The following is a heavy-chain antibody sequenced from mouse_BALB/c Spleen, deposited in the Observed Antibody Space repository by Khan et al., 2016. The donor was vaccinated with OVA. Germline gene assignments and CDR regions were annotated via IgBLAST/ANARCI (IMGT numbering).Heavy chain of an antibody. CDR3: VRDWAYHWNDGWFAY. D-gene: IGHD2-14*01. Sequence: QVQLQQSGAELARPGASVKMSCKASGYTFTSYTIHWIKERPGQGLEWIGYINPSNGYTNYNQKFKDKATLTTDKSSTTAYLQLSSLTSDDSAVYNCVRDWAYHWNDGWFAYGGQGTLVTVSA. J-gene: IGHJ3*01. V-gene: IGHV1-4*01. CDR1: GYTFTSYT. CDR2: INPSNGYT.